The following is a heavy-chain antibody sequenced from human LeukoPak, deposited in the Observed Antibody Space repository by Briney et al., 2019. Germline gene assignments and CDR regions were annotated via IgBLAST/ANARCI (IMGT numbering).Heavy chain of an antibody. CDR3: ANDYYDSSGYYD. CDR1: TYSISSGYY. J-gene: IGHJ4*02. Sequence: KPSETLSLTCTVSTYSISSGYYWGWIRQPPGKGLEWIGSIYYSGSTNYNPSLKSRVTISVDTSKNQFSLKLSSVTAADTAVYYCANDYYDSSGYYDWGQGTLVTVSS. V-gene: IGHV4-38-2*02. CDR2: IYYSGST. D-gene: IGHD3-22*01.